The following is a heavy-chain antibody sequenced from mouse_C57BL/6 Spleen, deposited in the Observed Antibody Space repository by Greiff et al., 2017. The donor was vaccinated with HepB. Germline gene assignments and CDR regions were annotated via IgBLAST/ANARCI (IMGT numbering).Heavy chain of an antibody. J-gene: IGHJ2*01. D-gene: IGHD1-1*01. V-gene: IGHV1-81*01. CDR1: GYTFTSYG. Sequence: VQLQQSGAELARPGASVKLSCKASGYTFTSYGISWVKQRTGQGLEWIGEIYPRSGNTYYNEKFKGKATLTADKSSSTAYMELRSLTSEDSAVYFCARHDYYGSSFFDYWGQGTTLTVSS. CDR3: ARHDYYGSSFFDY. CDR2: IYPRSGNT.